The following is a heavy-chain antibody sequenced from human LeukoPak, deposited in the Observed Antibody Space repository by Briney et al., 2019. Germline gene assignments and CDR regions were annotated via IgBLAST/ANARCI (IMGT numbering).Heavy chain of an antibody. CDR2: ISAYSGNR. D-gene: IGHD4-23*01. Sequence: ASVKVSCKASGYTFTSYGISWVRQAPGQGLEWMGWISAYSGNRNYAQKFQGRVTMTTDTSTSTADMELRSLRSDDTAVYYCARDLGGRTVVTTDYWGQGTLVTVSS. CDR3: ARDLGGRTVVTTDY. V-gene: IGHV1-18*01. J-gene: IGHJ4*02. CDR1: GYTFTSYG.